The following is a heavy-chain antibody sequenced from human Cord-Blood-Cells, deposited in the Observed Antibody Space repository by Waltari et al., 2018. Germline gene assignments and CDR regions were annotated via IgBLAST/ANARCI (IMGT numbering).Heavy chain of an antibody. J-gene: IGHJ4*02. D-gene: IGHD3-22*01. CDR3: ARQYYDSSGYYPFDY. V-gene: IGHV4-39*01. CDR2: IYDSGST. CDR1: GGSISSSSYY. Sequence: QLQLQESGPGLVKPSETLSLTCTVSGGSISSSSYYWGWNRQPPGKGLEWIGRIYDSGSTYYHPSLKSRVTISVDTSKNQFSLKLSSVTAADTAVYYCARQYYDSSGYYPFDYWGQGTLVTVSS.